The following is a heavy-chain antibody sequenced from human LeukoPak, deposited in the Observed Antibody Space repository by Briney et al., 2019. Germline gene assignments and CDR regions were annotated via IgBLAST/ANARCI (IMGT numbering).Heavy chain of an antibody. CDR1: GGSFSGYY. V-gene: IGHV4-34*01. CDR3: ARGYCSGGSCHPPRWGRYWYFDL. D-gene: IGHD2-15*01. Sequence: PSETLSLTCAVYGGSFSGYYWSWIRQPPGKGLEWIGEINHSGSTNYNPSLKSRVTISVDTSNNQFSLKLSSVTAADTAVYYCARGYCSGGSCHPPRWGRYWYFDLWGRGTLVTVSS. CDR2: INHSGST. J-gene: IGHJ2*01.